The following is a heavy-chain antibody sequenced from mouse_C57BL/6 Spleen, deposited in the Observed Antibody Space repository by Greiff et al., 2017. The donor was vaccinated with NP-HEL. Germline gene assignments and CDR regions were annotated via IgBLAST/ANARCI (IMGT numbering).Heavy chain of an antibody. J-gene: IGHJ2*01. Sequence: EVKLMESGGGLVKPGGSLKLSCAASGFTFSNYGMHWVRQAPEKGLEWVAYISSGSSTTYYADTVKGRFTISRDNAKNTLFLQMTSLRSEDTAMYYCASRRSYYSNYYFDYWGQGTTLTVSS. CDR3: ASRRSYYSNYYFDY. CDR1: GFTFSNYG. V-gene: IGHV5-17*01. CDR2: ISSGSSTT. D-gene: IGHD2-5*01.